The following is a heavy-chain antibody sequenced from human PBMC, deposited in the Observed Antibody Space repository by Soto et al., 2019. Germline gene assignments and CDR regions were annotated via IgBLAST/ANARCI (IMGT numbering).Heavy chain of an antibody. CDR3: AGGGILYWCLDL. CDR2: INAGNGNT. Sequence: QVQLVQSGAEVKKPGASVKVSCKASGYTFTSYAMHWVRQAPGQRLEWMGWINAGNGNTKYSQKFQGRVTITRDTPASTAYMELSSMRSEDTAVYSWAGGGILYWCLDLWGRGTLVTVSS. CDR1: GYTFTSYA. V-gene: IGHV1-3*01. D-gene: IGHD1-26*01. J-gene: IGHJ2*01.